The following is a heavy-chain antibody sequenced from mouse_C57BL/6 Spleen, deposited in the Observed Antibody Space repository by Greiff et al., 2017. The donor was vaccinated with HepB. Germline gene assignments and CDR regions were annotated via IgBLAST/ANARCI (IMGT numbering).Heavy chain of an antibody. V-gene: IGHV1-72*01. CDR1: GYTFTSYW. CDR2: IDPNSGGT. Sequence: VQLQQPGAELVKPGASVKLSCKASGYTFTSYWMHWVKQRPGRGLEWIGRIDPNSGGTKYNEKFKSKATLTVDKPSSTAHMQLSSLTSEDSAVYYCARGRGNYDWYFDVWGTGTTVTVSS. D-gene: IGHD2-1*01. CDR3: ARGRGNYDWYFDV. J-gene: IGHJ1*03.